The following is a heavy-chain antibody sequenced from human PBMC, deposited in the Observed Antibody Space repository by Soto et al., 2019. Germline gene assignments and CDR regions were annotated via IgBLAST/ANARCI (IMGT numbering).Heavy chain of an antibody. J-gene: IGHJ4*02. CDR3: ARDSQKWQDF. CDR1: GYSFSSYT. V-gene: IGHV1-18*04. D-gene: IGHD5-12*01. CDR2: IRAYNGNK. Sequence: ASVKVSCKASGYSFSSYTINWVRQAPGQGLEWLGWIRAYNGNKKYVEKLQGRVTMTTDTSTSKAYMELRNLRSDDTAVYYCARDSQKWQDFWGPGNMVTVYS.